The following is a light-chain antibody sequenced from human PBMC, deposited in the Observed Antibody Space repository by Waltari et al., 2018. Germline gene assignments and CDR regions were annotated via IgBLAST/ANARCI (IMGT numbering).Light chain of an antibody. CDR2: KAS. CDR3: QQGHSFPLT. V-gene: IGKV1-5*03. Sequence: DIQLTQSPSTLSASVGDRVTITCRASQNINSGLAWYQQKPGKAPKFLIYKASSLESGVPSRFSGSGSGTEFTLTISSLQPEDFATYYCQQGHSFPLTFGGGTKIDMK. J-gene: IGKJ4*01. CDR1: QNINSG.